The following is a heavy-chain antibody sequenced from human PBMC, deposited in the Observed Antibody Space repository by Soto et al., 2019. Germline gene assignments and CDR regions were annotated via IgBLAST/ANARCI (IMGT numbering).Heavy chain of an antibody. D-gene: IGHD6-13*01. Sequence: QVPLVQSGAEVKKPGASVKVSCNASGYTFTTYGISWVRQAPGQGLEWMGWISAYSGSTKFAQKLQGRVTMTTDTSTTTAYMELRSLTSDDTAVYYCARDFTKSSSWPYYFDYWGQGTLVTVSS. CDR3: ARDFTKSSSWPYYFDY. J-gene: IGHJ4*02. V-gene: IGHV1-18*01. CDR2: ISAYSGST. CDR1: GYTFTTYG.